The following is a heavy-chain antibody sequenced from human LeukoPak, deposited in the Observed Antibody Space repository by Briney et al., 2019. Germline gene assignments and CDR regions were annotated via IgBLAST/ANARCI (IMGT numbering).Heavy chain of an antibody. Sequence: SVKVSCKASGGTFSSYAISWVRQAPGQGLEWMGGIIPIFGTANYAQKFQGRVTITTDESTSTAYMELSSLRSEGTAVYYCASIRGYSYGSFDYWGQGTLVTVSS. CDR1: GGTFSSYA. V-gene: IGHV1-69*05. CDR3: ASIRGYSYGSFDY. J-gene: IGHJ4*02. D-gene: IGHD5-18*01. CDR2: IIPIFGTA.